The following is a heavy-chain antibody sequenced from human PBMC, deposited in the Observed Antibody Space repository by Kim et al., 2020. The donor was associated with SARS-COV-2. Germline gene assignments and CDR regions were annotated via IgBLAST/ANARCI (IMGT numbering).Heavy chain of an antibody. CDR2: ISTYNGNT. CDR3: ARVLWTPSNWFDP. Sequence: ASVKVSCKASGYTFTSYGISWVRQAPGQGLEWMGWISTYNGNTNYAQNPQGRVTMTTDTSTSTAYMELRSLRSDDTAVYYCARVLWTPSNWFDPWGQGTLVTVSS. CDR1: GYTFTSYG. V-gene: IGHV1-18*01. J-gene: IGHJ5*02. D-gene: IGHD1-1*01.